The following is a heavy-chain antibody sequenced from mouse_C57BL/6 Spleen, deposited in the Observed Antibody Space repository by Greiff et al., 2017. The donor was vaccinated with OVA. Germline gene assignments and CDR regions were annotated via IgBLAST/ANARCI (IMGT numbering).Heavy chain of an antibody. V-gene: IGHV1-42*01. D-gene: IGHD1-1*01. Sequence: EVQLQQSGPELVKPGASVKISCKASGYSFTGYYMNWVKQSPEKSLEWIGEINPSTGGTTYNQKFKAKATLTVDKSSSTAYMQLKSLTSEDSAVYYCARSYYGGDWGQGTTLTVSS. CDR2: INPSTGGT. J-gene: IGHJ2*01. CDR1: GYSFTGYY. CDR3: ARSYYGGD.